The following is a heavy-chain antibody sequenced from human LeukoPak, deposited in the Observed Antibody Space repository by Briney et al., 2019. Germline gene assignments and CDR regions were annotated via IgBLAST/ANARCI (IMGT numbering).Heavy chain of an antibody. D-gene: IGHD6-19*01. J-gene: IGHJ6*03. CDR1: GGSLSGYY. CDR3: ARDRSSSGWYWGVDYYYMDV. CDR2: IYHSGSA. V-gene: IGHV4-34*01. Sequence: SETLSLTCAVFGGSLSGYYWSWIRQPPGQGLEWIGEIYHSGSANYNPSLKSRVTISVDKSKNQLSLKLISVTAADTAVYYCARDRSSSGWYWGVDYYYMDVWGKGTTVTVSS.